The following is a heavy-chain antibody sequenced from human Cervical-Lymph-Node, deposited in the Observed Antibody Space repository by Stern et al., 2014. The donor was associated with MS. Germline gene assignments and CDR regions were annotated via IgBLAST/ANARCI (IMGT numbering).Heavy chain of an antibody. CDR1: GFSLSTSGLG. Sequence: QITLKESGPALVKPTQTLTLTCTFSGFSLSTSGLGVGWIRQPPGEALEWLAYIYWDDQKRYSTSLKSRLTITKDTSKNQVVLTLTNVDPVDTATYYCAHRTAGPFDYWGQGTLVTVSS. CDR3: AHRTAGPFDY. CDR2: IYWDDQK. V-gene: IGHV2-5*02. J-gene: IGHJ4*02.